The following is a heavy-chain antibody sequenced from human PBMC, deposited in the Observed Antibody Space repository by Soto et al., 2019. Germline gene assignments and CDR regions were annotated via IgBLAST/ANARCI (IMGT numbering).Heavy chain of an antibody. CDR2: IIPLFRTA. CDR3: ARPTSGNFYFDQ. CDR1: GGTFTTLA. D-gene: IGHD1-7*01. V-gene: IGHV1-69*12. Sequence: QVQLVQSGAEVKKPGSSVKVSCKASGGTFTTLALCWLRQAPGQGLEWMGGIIPLFRTANYAQKFQGRVTITADDSTSTGYMELSSLRSADTAVYYCARPTSGNFYFDQWGQGTRVTVSS. J-gene: IGHJ4*02.